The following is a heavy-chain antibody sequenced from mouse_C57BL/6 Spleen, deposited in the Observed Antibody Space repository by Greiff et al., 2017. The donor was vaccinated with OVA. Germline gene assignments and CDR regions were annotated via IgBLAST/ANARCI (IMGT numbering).Heavy chain of an antibody. Sequence: QVQLQQSGAELVKPGASVKLSCKASGYTFTEYTIHWVKQRSGQGLEWIGWFYPGSGSIKYNEKFKDKATLTADKSSNTVYMELSRLTSEDSAVYFCARHEETSYGSSYYAMDYWGQGTSVTVSS. J-gene: IGHJ4*01. V-gene: IGHV1-62-2*01. CDR1: GYTFTEYT. CDR2: FYPGSGSI. CDR3: ARHEETSYGSSYYAMDY. D-gene: IGHD1-1*01.